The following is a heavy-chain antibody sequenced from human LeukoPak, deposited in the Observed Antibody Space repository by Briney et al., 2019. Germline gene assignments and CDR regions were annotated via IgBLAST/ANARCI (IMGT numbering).Heavy chain of an antibody. D-gene: IGHD3-3*01. Sequence: ASETLSLTCAVYSGPFSNYYWSWIRQPPGKGLEWIGEINHSGSTNYNPSLKSRVTISVDTSKNQFSLKLSSVTAADTAVYYCALDFWSGYLITNYWGQGTPVTVSS. CDR2: INHSGST. CDR1: SGPFSNYY. V-gene: IGHV4-34*01. CDR3: ALDFWSGYLITNY. J-gene: IGHJ4*02.